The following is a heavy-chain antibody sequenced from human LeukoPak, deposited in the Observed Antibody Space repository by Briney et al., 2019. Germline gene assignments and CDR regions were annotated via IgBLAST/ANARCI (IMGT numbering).Heavy chain of an antibody. CDR3: ARSGVRGTYDY. CDR2: LYYSGST. CDR1: GGSISSSSYY. J-gene: IGHJ4*02. Sequence: SETLSLTCTVSGGSISSSSYYWGWIRQPPGKGLEWIGSLYYSGSTYNPSLMSRVTISVDTSNNQFSLKLSSVTAADTAVYYCARSGVRGTYDYWGQGTLVTVSS. V-gene: IGHV4-39*07. D-gene: IGHD3-10*01.